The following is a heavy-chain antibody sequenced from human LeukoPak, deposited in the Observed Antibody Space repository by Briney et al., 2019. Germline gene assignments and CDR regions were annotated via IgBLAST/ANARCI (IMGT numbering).Heavy chain of an antibody. V-gene: IGHV7-4-1*02. J-gene: IGHJ4*02. D-gene: IGHD6-13*01. CDR3: ARVGSYSSSWYQFDY. Sequence: ASVKVSCKASGYTFTGYYMHWVRQAPGQGLEWMGWINTNTGNPTYAQGFTGRSVFSLDTSVSTAYLQISSLKAEDTAVYYCARVGSYSSSWYQFDYWGQGTLVTVSS. CDR1: GYTFTGYY. CDR2: INTNTGNP.